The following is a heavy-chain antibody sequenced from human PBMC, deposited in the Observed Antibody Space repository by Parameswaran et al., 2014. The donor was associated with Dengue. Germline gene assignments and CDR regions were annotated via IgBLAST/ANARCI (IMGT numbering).Heavy chain of an antibody. CDR2: INHSGST. Sequence: VRQAPGKGLEWIGEINHSGSTNYNPSLKSRVTISVDTSKNQFSLKLSSVTAADTAVYYCARLRFLEWLWGVDYWGQGALVTVSS. CDR3: ARLRFLEWLWGVDY. D-gene: IGHD3-3*01. V-gene: IGHV4-34*01. J-gene: IGHJ4*02.